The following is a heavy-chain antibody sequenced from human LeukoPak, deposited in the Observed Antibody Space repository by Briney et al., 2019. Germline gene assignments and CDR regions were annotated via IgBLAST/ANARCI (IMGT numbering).Heavy chain of an antibody. CDR2: INHSGST. J-gene: IGHJ4*02. Sequence: SETLPLTCAVYGGSFSGYYWSWIRQPPGKGLEWIGEINHSGSTNYNPSLKSRVTISVDTSKNRFSLKLSSVTVADTAVYYCARGRGDCSSTSCHGEFDYWGQGTLVTVSS. CDR3: ARGRGDCSSTSCHGEFDY. CDR1: GGSFSGYY. D-gene: IGHD2-2*01. V-gene: IGHV4-34*01.